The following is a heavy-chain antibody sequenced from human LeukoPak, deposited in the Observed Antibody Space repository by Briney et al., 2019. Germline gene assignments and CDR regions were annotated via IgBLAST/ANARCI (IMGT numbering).Heavy chain of an antibody. J-gene: IGHJ4*02. CDR3: ARGLPYDSSGYYFGGGFDY. V-gene: IGHV3-23*01. Sequence: GGSLRLSCAASGFTFSSYAMSWVRQAPGKGLEWVSAISGSGGSTYYADSAKGRFTISRDNSKNTLYLQMNSLRAEDTAVYYCARGLPYDSSGYYFGGGFDYWGQGTLVTVSS. CDR1: GFTFSSYA. D-gene: IGHD3-22*01. CDR2: ISGSGGST.